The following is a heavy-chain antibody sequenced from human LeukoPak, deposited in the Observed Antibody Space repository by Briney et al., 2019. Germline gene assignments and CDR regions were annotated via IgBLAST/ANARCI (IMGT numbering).Heavy chain of an antibody. CDR1: GGTFSSYA. V-gene: IGHV1-69*13. CDR2: IIPIFGPA. Sequence: SVKVSCKASGGTFSSYAFSWVRQAPGQGLEWMGGIIPIFGPANYAQQFQGRVTITADESTSTAYMELTSLRSEDTALYYCAKDWGTTGTTGWLFDYWGQGTLVTVSS. D-gene: IGHD1-1*01. CDR3: AKDWGTTGTTGWLFDY. J-gene: IGHJ4*02.